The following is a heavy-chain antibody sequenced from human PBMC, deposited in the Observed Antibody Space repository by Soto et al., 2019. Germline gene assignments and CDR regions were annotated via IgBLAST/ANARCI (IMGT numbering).Heavy chain of an antibody. V-gene: IGHV4-59*01. CDR2: IYYSGST. D-gene: IGHD3-3*01. J-gene: IGHJ6*03. CDR3: VRGLVLRFLEWTSMGYYYYYYMDV. CDR1: GGSISSYY. Sequence: SETLSLTCTVSGGSISSYYWSWIRQPPGKGLEWIGYIYYSGSTNYNPSLKSRVTISVDTSKNQFSLKLSSVTAADTAVYYCVRGLVLRFLEWTSMGYYYYYYMDVWGKGTTVTVSS.